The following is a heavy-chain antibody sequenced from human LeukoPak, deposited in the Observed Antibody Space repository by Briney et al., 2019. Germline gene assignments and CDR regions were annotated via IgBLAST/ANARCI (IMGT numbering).Heavy chain of an antibody. Sequence: GGSLRLSCAASGFTFSSYSMNWVRQAPGKGLEWVSSISSSSSYIYYADSVKGRFTISRDNAKNSLYLQMNSLRAEGTAVYYCARAYAGYSSGCSLYWGQGTLATVSS. V-gene: IGHV3-21*01. CDR3: ARAYAGYSSGCSLY. CDR1: GFTFSSYS. CDR2: ISSSSSYI. J-gene: IGHJ4*02. D-gene: IGHD6-19*01.